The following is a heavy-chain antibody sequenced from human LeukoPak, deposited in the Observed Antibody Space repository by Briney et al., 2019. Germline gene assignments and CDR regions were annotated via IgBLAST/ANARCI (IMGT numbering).Heavy chain of an antibody. CDR3: ADYVDAATENTIDY. V-gene: IGHV3-23*01. J-gene: IGHJ4*02. Sequence: ETLSLTCAVYGGSFSGYYWSWIRQPPGKGLEWVSAISGSGGSTYYADSVKGRFTISRDNSKNTLFLHMNSLRAEDTAVYYCADYVDAATENTIDYWGQGTLVTVSS. CDR1: GGSFSGYY. D-gene: IGHD6-13*01. CDR2: ISGSGGST.